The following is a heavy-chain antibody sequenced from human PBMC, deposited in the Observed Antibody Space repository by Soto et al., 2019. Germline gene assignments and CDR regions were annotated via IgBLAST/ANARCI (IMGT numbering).Heavy chain of an antibody. CDR1: GYSFTTYW. V-gene: IGHV5-51*01. D-gene: IGHD3-9*01. Sequence: PGESLKISCKGSGYSFTTYWIGWVRQMPGKGLEWKGIIYPGDSDTRNSPSFQGQVTISADKSISTAYLQWSSLKASDTAMYYCARQVYNYDILAPHAFDIWGQGTMVTVSS. CDR2: IYPGDSDT. J-gene: IGHJ3*02. CDR3: ARQVYNYDILAPHAFDI.